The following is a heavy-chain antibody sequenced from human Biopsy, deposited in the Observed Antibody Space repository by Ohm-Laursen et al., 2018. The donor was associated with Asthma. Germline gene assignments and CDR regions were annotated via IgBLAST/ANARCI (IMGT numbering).Heavy chain of an antibody. Sequence: GSLRLSCAASGFTFSSYSMNWVRQALGKGLEWVSYISSSSSTIYYADSVKGRFTISRDNAKNSLYLQMNSLRDEDTAVYYCARDYGGNSGYYYGMDVWGQGTTVTVSS. CDR1: GFTFSSYS. D-gene: IGHD4-23*01. V-gene: IGHV3-48*02. CDR2: ISSSSSTI. J-gene: IGHJ6*02. CDR3: ARDYGGNSGYYYGMDV.